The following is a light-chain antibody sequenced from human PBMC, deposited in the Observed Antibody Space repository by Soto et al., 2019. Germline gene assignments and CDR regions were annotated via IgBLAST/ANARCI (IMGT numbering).Light chain of an antibody. J-gene: IGKJ1*01. CDR3: LQNYNYPRT. CDR1: QSVSSY. V-gene: IGKV3-11*01. Sequence: EIVLTQSPATLSLSPGERATLSCRASQSVSSYLAWYQQKPGQAPRLLIYDASNRATGIPSRFSGSESGTDFTLTISSLQPEDFATYYCLQNYNYPRTFGQGTKVEIK. CDR2: DAS.